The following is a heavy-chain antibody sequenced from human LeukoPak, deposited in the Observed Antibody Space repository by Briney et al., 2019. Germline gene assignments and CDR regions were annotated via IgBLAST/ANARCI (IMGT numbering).Heavy chain of an antibody. V-gene: IGHV3-48*01. Sequence: PGGSLRLSCAASGFTFSSYSMNWVRQAPGKGLEWVSYISSGSSTIYYADSVKGRFTISRDNAKNSPYLQMNSLRAEDTAVYYCARDTYYDSSGYYPGWGQGTLVTVSS. CDR1: GFTFSSYS. CDR2: ISSGSSTI. CDR3: ARDTYYDSSGYYPG. J-gene: IGHJ4*02. D-gene: IGHD3-22*01.